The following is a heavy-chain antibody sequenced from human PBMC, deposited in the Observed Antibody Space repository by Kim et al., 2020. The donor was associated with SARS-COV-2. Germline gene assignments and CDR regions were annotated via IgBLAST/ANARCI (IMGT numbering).Heavy chain of an antibody. CDR3: ARARVRGVITDFDY. Sequence: NPSLKSRVTISVDRSKNQFSLKLSSVTAADTAVYYCARARVRGVITDFDYWGQGTLVTVSS. D-gene: IGHD3-10*01. V-gene: IGHV4-30-2*01. J-gene: IGHJ4*02.